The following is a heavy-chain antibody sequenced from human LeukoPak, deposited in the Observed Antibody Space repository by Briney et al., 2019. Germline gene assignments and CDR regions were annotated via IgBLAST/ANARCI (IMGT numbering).Heavy chain of an antibody. CDR1: GFTFSSYA. D-gene: IGHD6-19*01. J-gene: IGHJ4*02. Sequence: GGSLRLSCAASGFTFSSYAMSWVRQAPGKGLEWVSAISGSGGSTYYADSVKGRFTISRDNSKSTLCLQMNSLRAEDTAVYYCAKDEESGGGPFGYWGQGTLVTVSS. V-gene: IGHV3-23*01. CDR2: ISGSGGST. CDR3: AKDEESGGGPFGY.